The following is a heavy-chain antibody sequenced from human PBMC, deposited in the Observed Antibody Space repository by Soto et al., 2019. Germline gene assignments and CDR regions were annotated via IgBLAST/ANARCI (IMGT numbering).Heavy chain of an antibody. CDR2: ISVYNGNT. J-gene: IGHJ6*02. D-gene: IGHD2-2*01. V-gene: IGHV1-18*04. CDR1: GYIFNNYG. CDR3: ARGPHCISCSCYDADYCGMDV. Sequence: QIQLVQSGGEVKKPGASVKVSCKASGYIFNNYGISWVRRAPGQGLEWMGWISVYNGNTKYAQKVQGRVTMNTDTTTXXTXMXXRSLGSDETAVYYWARGPHCISCSCYDADYCGMDVWGQ.